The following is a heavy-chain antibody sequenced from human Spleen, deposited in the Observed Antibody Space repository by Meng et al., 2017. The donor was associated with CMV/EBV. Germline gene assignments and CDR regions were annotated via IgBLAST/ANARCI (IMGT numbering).Heavy chain of an antibody. J-gene: IGHJ4*02. V-gene: IGHV1-46*01. CDR2: INPSGGST. D-gene: IGHD6-6*01. Sequence: SVYLLTIYLRPWVRQARGQGLGWLSIINPSGGSTSYAQKFQRSVTMTRDTSASTVYMELSSLRSEDTAVYYCARDREGYSSSSRFDYWGQGTLVTVSS. CDR1: VYLLTIYL. CDR3: ARDREGYSSSSRFDY.